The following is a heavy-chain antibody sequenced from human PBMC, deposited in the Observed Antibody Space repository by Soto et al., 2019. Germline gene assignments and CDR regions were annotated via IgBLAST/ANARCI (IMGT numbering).Heavy chain of an antibody. D-gene: IGHD3-22*01. CDR1: GFTFTTYG. Sequence: ASVKVSCKASGFTFTTYGISWVRQAPGQGLEWLGWISAYNGNTNYAQKLQDRVTMTTDTSTSTAYMELRSLRSDDTAVYYCARDRTNYERESEYWGQGTLVTVSS. CDR3: ARDRTNYERESEY. V-gene: IGHV1-18*01. CDR2: ISAYNGNT. J-gene: IGHJ4*02.